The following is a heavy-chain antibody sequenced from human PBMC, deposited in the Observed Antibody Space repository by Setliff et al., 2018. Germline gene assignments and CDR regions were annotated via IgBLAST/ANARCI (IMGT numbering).Heavy chain of an antibody. D-gene: IGHD1-1*01. CDR1: GGSISSGTFY. V-gene: IGHV4-61*09. Sequence: SETLSLTCTVSGGSISSGTFYWTWLRQPAGKGLEWIGHIYSSGNINYNPSLVSRVTISIDTSKSQFSLRLSSVAAADTAVYYCARQRRIWNDLDYFDYWGQGTLVTVSS. J-gene: IGHJ4*02. CDR2: IYSSGNI. CDR3: ARQRRIWNDLDYFDY.